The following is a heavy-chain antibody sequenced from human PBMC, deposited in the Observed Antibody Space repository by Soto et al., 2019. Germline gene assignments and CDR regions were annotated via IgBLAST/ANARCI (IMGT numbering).Heavy chain of an antibody. CDR2: MYNTGST. CDR1: GGSISRYY. Sequence: SETLSLTCTVSGGSISRYYWSWIRQPPGKGLEWIGYMYNTGSTVYNPPFKSQVTISVDTSKNQFSLKLNSVTAADTAVYYCARDLWGYCGTDCYPLDVWGQGTAVTVSS. CDR3: ARDLWGYCGTDCYPLDV. V-gene: IGHV4-59*01. J-gene: IGHJ6*02. D-gene: IGHD2-21*02.